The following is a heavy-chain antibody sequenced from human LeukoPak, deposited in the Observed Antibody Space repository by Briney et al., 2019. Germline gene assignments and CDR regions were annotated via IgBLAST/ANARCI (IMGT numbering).Heavy chain of an antibody. CDR1: GGTFSSYA. J-gene: IGHJ3*02. CDR3: ARDWGYYDSSGMGAFDI. Sequence: ASVKVSCKASGGTFSSYAISWVRQAPGQGPEWMGGIIPIFGTANYAQKFQGRVTITADESTSTAYMELSSLRSEDTAVYYCARDWGYYDSSGMGAFDIWGQGTMVTVSS. V-gene: IGHV1-69*13. CDR2: IIPIFGTA. D-gene: IGHD3-22*01.